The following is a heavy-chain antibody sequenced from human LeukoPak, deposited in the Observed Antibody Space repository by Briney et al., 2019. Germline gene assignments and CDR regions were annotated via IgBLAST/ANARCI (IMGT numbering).Heavy chain of an antibody. J-gene: IGHJ5*02. CDR3: ARDTCDGVSCYNWFDP. V-gene: IGHV1-2*02. D-gene: IGHD4-17*01. Sequence: GGSVKVSCKSSGYSFTDYSIHWARQAPGQRLEWMGWINPNRGGTSYAQKFQGRVTMTRDTSITTAYMELSSLRSDDTAMYYCARDTCDGVSCYNWFDPWGQGTLVTVSS. CDR2: INPNRGGT. CDR1: GYSFTDYS.